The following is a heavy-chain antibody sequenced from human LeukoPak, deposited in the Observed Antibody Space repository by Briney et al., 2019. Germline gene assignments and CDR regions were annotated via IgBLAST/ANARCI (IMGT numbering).Heavy chain of an antibody. Sequence: ASVKVSCKASGYTFTSYDINWVRQATGQGLEWMGWMNPNSGNTGYAQKFQGRVTMTRNTSISTAYTELSSLRSEDTAVYYCARSHYYDSSGYYFHYYYYMDVWGKGTTVTVSS. D-gene: IGHD3-22*01. CDR1: GYTFTSYD. V-gene: IGHV1-8*01. CDR2: MNPNSGNT. J-gene: IGHJ6*03. CDR3: ARSHYYDSSGYYFHYYYYMDV.